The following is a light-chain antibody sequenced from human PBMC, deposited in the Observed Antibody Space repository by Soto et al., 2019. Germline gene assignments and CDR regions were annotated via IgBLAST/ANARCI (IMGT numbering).Light chain of an antibody. J-gene: IGLJ1*01. CDR3: QSYDSSPPYV. CDR2: GNN. V-gene: IGLV1-40*01. Sequence: QSVLTQPPSVSGAPGQRVTISCTGSSSNIGAGYDVHWYQQLPGTAPKLLIYGNNNRPSGVPDRFSGSKSATSASLAITGLQAEDEADYYCQSYDSSPPYVFGTGTKVTVL. CDR1: SSNIGAGYD.